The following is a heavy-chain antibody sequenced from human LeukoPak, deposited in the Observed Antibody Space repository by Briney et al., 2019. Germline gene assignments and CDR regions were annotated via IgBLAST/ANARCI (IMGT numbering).Heavy chain of an antibody. CDR2: ISGSGIST. Sequence: PGGSLRLSCAASGFTFSSYAMSWVRQAPGKGLEWVSGISGSGISTYYADSVKGRFTISRDSSKNTLYLQMNSLRAEDTAIYYCAKARSYGYSDYWGQGTLVTVSS. CDR3: AKARSYGYSDY. V-gene: IGHV3-23*01. J-gene: IGHJ4*02. D-gene: IGHD5-18*01. CDR1: GFTFSSYA.